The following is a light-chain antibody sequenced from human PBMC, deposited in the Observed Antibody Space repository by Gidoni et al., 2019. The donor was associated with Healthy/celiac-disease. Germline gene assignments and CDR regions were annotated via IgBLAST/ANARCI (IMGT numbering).Light chain of an antibody. CDR1: QSVSSN. CDR3: QQYNNWWT. J-gene: IGKJ1*01. V-gene: IGKV3-15*01. Sequence: IVMTQSPATLSVSPGERATLSCRASQSVSSNLAWYQQKPGQAPRLLIYGASTRATGIPARFSRSGSGTEFPLTISILHSEDFAVYYCQQYNNWWTFGQGTKVEIK. CDR2: GAS.